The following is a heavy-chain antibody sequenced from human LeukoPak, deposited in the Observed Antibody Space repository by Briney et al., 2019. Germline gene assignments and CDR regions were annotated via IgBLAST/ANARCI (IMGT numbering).Heavy chain of an antibody. CDR3: ARERVPYCTITSCYGVCRY. D-gene: IGHD2-2*01. CDR1: GYTFTSYG. CDR2: ISAYNGYT. Sequence: VASVKVSCKASGYTFTSYGISWVRQAPGQGLEWMGRISAYNGYTNYAQKLQGRVSKTTDTSTSTAYMELRSLRSDDTAVYYCARERVPYCTITSCYGVCRYWGQGTLVTVSS. V-gene: IGHV1-18*01. J-gene: IGHJ4*02.